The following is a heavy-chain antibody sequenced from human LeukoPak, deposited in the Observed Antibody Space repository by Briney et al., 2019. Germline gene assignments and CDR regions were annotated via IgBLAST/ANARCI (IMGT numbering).Heavy chain of an antibody. D-gene: IGHD2-21*02. CDR1: GFTFSSYA. CDR2: ISSNGGST. J-gene: IGHJ4*02. V-gene: IGHV3-64D*06. Sequence: PGGSLRLSCAASGFTFSSYAMHWVRQAPGKGLEYVSAISSNGGSTYCADSVKGRFTISRDNSKNTLYLQMSSLRAEDTAVYYCVKKGPYCGGDCYGYYFDYWGQGTLVTVSS. CDR3: VKKGPYCGGDCYGYYFDY.